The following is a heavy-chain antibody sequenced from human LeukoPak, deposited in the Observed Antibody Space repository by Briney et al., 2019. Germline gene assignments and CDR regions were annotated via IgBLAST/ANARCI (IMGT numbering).Heavy chain of an antibody. J-gene: IGHJ4*02. V-gene: IGHV1-46*01. CDR1: GYTFTGHY. CDR2: INPSGGST. CDR3: ARDAREALDY. D-gene: IGHD5-24*01. Sequence: ASVKVSCKASGYTFTGHYMHWVRQAPGQGLEWMGIINPSGGSTSYAQKFQGRVTMTRDMSTSTVYMELSSLRSEDTAVYYCARDAREALDYWGQGTLVTVSS.